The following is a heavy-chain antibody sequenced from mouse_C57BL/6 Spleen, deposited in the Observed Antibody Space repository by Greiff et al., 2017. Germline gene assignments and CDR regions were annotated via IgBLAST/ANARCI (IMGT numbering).Heavy chain of an antibody. CDR2: ISDGGSYT. V-gene: IGHV5-4*01. J-gene: IGHJ4*01. D-gene: IGHD1-1*01. Sequence: EVKLVESGGGLVKPGGSLKLSCAASGFTFSSYAMSWVRQTPEKRLEWVATISDGGSYTYYPDNVKGRFTISRDTAKNNLYLQLSHLKSEDTAMYYGARDLAYYYGSSLYAMDYWGQGTSGTGSS. CDR1: GFTFSSYA. CDR3: ARDLAYYYGSSLYAMDY.